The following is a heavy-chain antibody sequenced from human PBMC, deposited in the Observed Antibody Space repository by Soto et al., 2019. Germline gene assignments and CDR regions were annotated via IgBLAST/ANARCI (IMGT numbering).Heavy chain of an antibody. V-gene: IGHV4-31*03. Sequence: QVQLQESGPGLVKPSQTLSLACSVSGASINSGGYFWSWIRQLPGKGLEWIGYIHYSGSTYYNPSLKSRVVMSMDTSKNDFSLKLSSVTAADPAVFYCARGFVETAMAFDYWGQGALVTVS. CDR1: GASINSGGYF. J-gene: IGHJ4*02. CDR3: ARGFVETAMAFDY. CDR2: IHYSGST. D-gene: IGHD5-18*01.